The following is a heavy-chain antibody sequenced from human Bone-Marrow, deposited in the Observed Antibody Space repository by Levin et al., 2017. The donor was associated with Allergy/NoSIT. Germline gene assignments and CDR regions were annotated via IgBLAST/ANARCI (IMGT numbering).Heavy chain of an antibody. CDR1: GYIFSDYY. J-gene: IGHJ4*02. CDR2: ISTSGTNT. D-gene: IGHD2-21*02. CDR3: VRMSVVVLTETVF. V-gene: IGHV3-11*01. Sequence: PGESLKISCSASGYIFSDYYMSWVRQAPGKGLEWLAYISTSGTNTYYADSVKGRFTISRDNDRNTVFLEMNNLRADDTAVYFCVRMSVVVLTETVFWGQGTPVTVSS.